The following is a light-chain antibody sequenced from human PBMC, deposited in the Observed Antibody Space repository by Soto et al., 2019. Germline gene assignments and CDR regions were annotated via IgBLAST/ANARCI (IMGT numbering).Light chain of an antibody. CDR1: SSNIGSNN. J-gene: IGLJ3*02. Sequence: QSVLTQSPSASGTPGQRVSISCSGSSSNIGSNNVYWYQHFPGSAPRFLIYPNRPRPSGVPDRFSASKSGTSASLVISVLRPEDEATYYCATWDDSPSGRSWVFGGGTKVTVL. V-gene: IGLV1-47*01. CDR3: ATWDDSPSGRSWV. CDR2: PNR.